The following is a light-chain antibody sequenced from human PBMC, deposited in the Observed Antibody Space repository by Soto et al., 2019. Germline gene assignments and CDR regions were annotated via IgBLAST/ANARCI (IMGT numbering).Light chain of an antibody. CDR1: ESVSSS. V-gene: IGKV3-15*01. J-gene: IGKJ1*01. CDR3: QQYDNWPPKWT. Sequence: ELVMTQSPATLSVSPGDRATLSCRASESVSSSLAWYHPKPGQAPRLLIYAASTRATGIPGRFSGSGSGTEFTLTISSMQSEDFGVYYCQQYDNWPPKWTFGQGTKVDIK. CDR2: AAS.